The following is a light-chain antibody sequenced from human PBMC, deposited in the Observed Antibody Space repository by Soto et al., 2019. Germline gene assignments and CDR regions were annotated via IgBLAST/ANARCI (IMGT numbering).Light chain of an antibody. J-gene: IGKJ1*01. Sequence: EVVLTQSPATLSLSPGERATLSCRASQRLSSYLAWYQQKPGQAPRLLIYDASNRATGIPAKFSGSGSGTDFTLTISSLEAEDFAVYYCQHGAVFGQGTKVEIK. CDR1: QRLSSY. CDR2: DAS. CDR3: QHGAV. V-gene: IGKV3-11*01.